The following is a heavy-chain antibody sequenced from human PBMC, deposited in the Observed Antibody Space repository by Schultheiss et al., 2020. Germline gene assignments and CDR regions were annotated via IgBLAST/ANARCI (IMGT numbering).Heavy chain of an antibody. CDR2: IYYSGST. V-gene: IGHV4-30-4*01. J-gene: IGHJ6*02. Sequence: SETLSLTCTVSGGSISSGDYYWSWIRQPPGKGLEWIGYIYYSGSTYYNPSLKSRVTISVDTSKNQFSLKLSSVTAADTAVYYCARGEDDYGDDYYYYGMDVWGQGTTVTVSS. CDR3: ARGEDDYGDDYYYYGMDV. CDR1: GGSISSGDYY. D-gene: IGHD4-17*01.